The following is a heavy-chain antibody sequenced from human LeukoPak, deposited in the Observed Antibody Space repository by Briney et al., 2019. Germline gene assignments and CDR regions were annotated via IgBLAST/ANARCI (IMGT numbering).Heavy chain of an antibody. Sequence: PGGSLRLSCSVSGFTFSTYGTHWVRQAPGKGLEYVSAISSNGDNTYYADSVKGRFTISRDNSKNTLYLEMSSLRADESAVYYCVRGTGYWGQGTLVTVSS. CDR1: GFTFSTYG. J-gene: IGHJ4*02. CDR2: ISSNGDNT. V-gene: IGHV3-64D*06. CDR3: VRGTGY.